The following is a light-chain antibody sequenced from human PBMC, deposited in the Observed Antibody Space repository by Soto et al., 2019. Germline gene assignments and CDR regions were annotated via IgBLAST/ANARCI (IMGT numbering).Light chain of an antibody. J-gene: IGKJ2*01. V-gene: IGKV3-20*01. Sequence: EIVLTQSPGALSLSPGDRATLSCRTSQTVSNTYLAWYQQTPGQAPSLLIYAASPRATGIPDRFSGSGSGTDFTLTISRLEPEDCAVYYCQQYHISPSHDTFGQGTRLEIK. CDR1: QTVSNTY. CDR3: QQYHISPSHDT. CDR2: AAS.